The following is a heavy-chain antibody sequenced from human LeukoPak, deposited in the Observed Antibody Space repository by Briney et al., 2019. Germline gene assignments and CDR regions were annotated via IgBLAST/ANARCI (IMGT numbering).Heavy chain of an antibody. CDR1: GLTFDDYG. V-gene: IGHV3-20*04. Sequence: GGSLRLSCAASGLTFDDYGMSWVRQAPGKGLEWVSGINWNGGSTGYADSVKGRFTIARDNAKNSLYLQMNSLRAEDTALYYCAREKPFYDSSGYYYPIAFDYWGQGTLVTVSS. CDR3: AREKPFYDSSGYYYPIAFDY. D-gene: IGHD3-22*01. J-gene: IGHJ4*02. CDR2: INWNGGST.